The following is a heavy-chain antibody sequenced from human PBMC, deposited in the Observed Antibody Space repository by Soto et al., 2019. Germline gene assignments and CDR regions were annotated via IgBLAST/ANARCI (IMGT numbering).Heavy chain of an antibody. Sequence: GGSLRLSCAASGFTFSSYWMHWVRQAPGKGLVWVSRINSDGSSTSYADSVKGQFTISRDNAKNTLYLQMNSLRAEDTAVYYCARGYSSCWFQVRAFDIWGQGTTGTVSS. J-gene: IGHJ3*02. D-gene: IGHD6-19*01. CDR2: INSDGSST. V-gene: IGHV3-74*01. CDR3: ARGYSSCWFQVRAFDI. CDR1: GFTFSSYW.